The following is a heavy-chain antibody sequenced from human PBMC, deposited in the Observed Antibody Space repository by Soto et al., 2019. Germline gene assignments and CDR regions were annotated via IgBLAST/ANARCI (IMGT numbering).Heavy chain of an antibody. J-gene: IGHJ5*02. V-gene: IGHV4-39*01. CDR2: IYYSGST. CDR3: ARHKPLNWNSGWFDP. Sequence: QLQLQESGPGLVKPSETLSLTCTVSGGSISSSSYYWGWIRQPPGKGLEWIGSIYYSGSTYYNPSLKSRVTISVDTSKNQFSMKLSSVTAADTAVYYCARHKPLNWNSGWFDPWGQGTLVTVSS. D-gene: IGHD1-7*01. CDR1: GGSISSSSYY.